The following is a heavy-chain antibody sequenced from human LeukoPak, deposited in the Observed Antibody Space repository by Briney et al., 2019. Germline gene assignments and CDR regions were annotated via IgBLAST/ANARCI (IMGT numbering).Heavy chain of an antibody. Sequence: GGSLRLSCAASGFIFSSYAMSWVRQAPGKGLEWVSTISGSGGSTNYADSVKGRFTISRDDSKNTLYLQMNSLRAEDTAVYYCAKETSSSFDYWGQGTLVTVSS. J-gene: IGHJ4*02. CDR1: GFIFSSYA. CDR2: ISGSGGST. CDR3: AKETSSSFDY. D-gene: IGHD6-6*01. V-gene: IGHV3-23*01.